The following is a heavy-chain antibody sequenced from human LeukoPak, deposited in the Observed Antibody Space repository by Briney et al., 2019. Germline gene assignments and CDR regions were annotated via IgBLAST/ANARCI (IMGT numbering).Heavy chain of an antibody. D-gene: IGHD2-15*01. CDR3: AKPDYSRGNLFDP. V-gene: IGHV3-23*01. CDR1: GFTFSSYA. J-gene: IGHJ5*02. CDR2: ISGSGDDT. Sequence: GGSLRLSCAASGFTFSSYAMSWVRQAPGKGLEWVSFISGSGDDTHYADSVKGRFTISRDNSKSTLFLQMNSLRAEDTAVYFCAKPDYSRGNLFDPWGQGTLVTVSS.